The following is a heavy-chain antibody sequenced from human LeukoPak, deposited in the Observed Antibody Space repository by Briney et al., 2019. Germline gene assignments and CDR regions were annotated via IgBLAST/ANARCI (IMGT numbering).Heavy chain of an antibody. CDR3: ARRFRD. V-gene: IGHV3-20*04. Sequence: GGSLRLSCETSGFTFVDFGLSWVRQAPGKGLEWISGINWDGGITDYADSVKGRFTMSRDNARNSLYLQMNSLRAEDTAIYYCARRFRDWGQGALVTVSS. CDR2: INWDGGIT. J-gene: IGHJ4*02. CDR1: GFTFVDFG. D-gene: IGHD5-24*01.